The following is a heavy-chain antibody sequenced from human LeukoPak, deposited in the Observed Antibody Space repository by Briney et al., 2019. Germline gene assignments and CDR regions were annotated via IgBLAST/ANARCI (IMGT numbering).Heavy chain of an antibody. Sequence: GGSLRLSCAASGFTFGSYWMSWVRQAPGKGLEWVANIKQDGSEKYYVDSVKGRFTISRDNAKNSLYLQMNSLRAEDTAVYYCARDEGGRFYYWGQGTLVTVSS. D-gene: IGHD2-15*01. CDR3: ARDEGGRFYY. CDR2: IKQDGSEK. CDR1: GFTFGSYW. V-gene: IGHV3-7*01. J-gene: IGHJ4*02.